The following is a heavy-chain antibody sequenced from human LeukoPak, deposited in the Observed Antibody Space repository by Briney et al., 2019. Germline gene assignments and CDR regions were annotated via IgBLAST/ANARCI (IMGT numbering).Heavy chain of an antibody. CDR2: IYYTGGT. J-gene: IGHJ5*01. CDR3: ANSYMGTASIKFDS. Sequence: SETLSLTCTVSGGSMFSYYWSWIRQSPGKGLEWLGFIYYTGGTKYNPSLNSRITISLDTSMRQFSLKLTSVTAADTAFYYCANSYMGTASIKFDSWGQGVQVTVSS. V-gene: IGHV4-59*01. CDR1: GGSMFSYY. D-gene: IGHD5-24*01.